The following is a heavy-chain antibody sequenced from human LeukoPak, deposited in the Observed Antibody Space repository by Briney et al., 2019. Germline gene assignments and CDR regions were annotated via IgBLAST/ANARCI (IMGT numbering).Heavy chain of an antibody. J-gene: IGHJ3*02. CDR2: TYYSGTT. CDR1: GGSISSSSYY. CDR3: ARVVDYYDSSGYYHDAFDI. D-gene: IGHD3-22*01. V-gene: IGHV4-39*02. Sequence: PSETLSLTCTVSGGSISSSSYYWGWIRQPPGTGLEWIGTTYYSGTTYYNPSLKSRVTISADTSNNPFSLKLSSVAAADTAVYYCARVVDYYDSSGYYHDAFDIWGQGTMVTVSS.